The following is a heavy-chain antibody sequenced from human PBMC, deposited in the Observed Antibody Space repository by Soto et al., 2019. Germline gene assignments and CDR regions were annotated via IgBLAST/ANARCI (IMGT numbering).Heavy chain of an antibody. CDR1: GGSISGYY. Sequence: SETLSLTCTVSGGSISGYYWTWIRQPAGKGLEYIGRIHSSGSTNFRPSLKSRVAMSVDTSQNQFSLKLTSMTAADTAVYYCVRVQHSSGSYRWFDPGGQGTLVTVSS. V-gene: IGHV4-4*07. CDR2: IHSSGST. J-gene: IGHJ5*02. CDR3: VRVQHSSGSYRWFDP. D-gene: IGHD6-19*01.